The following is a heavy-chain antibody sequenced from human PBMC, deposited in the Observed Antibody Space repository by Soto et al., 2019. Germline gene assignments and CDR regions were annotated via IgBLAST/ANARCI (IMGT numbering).Heavy chain of an antibody. CDR1: GYTFTSYD. V-gene: IGHV1-8*01. J-gene: IGHJ6*02. CDR3: ANTNYDFWSGAYGMDV. D-gene: IGHD3-3*01. Sequence: QVQLVQSGAEVKKPGASVKVSCKASGYTFTSYDINWVRQATGQGLEWMGWMNPNSGNTGYAQKFQGRVTMTRNTSISTAYMELSSLRSEDTAVYYCANTNYDFWSGAYGMDVWGQATTVTVSS. CDR2: MNPNSGNT.